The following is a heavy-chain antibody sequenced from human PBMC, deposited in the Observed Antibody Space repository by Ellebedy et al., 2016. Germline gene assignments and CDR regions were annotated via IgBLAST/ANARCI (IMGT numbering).Heavy chain of an antibody. CDR3: ARVFYYGSESQGGNYYYYMDV. V-gene: IGHV1-2*04. J-gene: IGHJ6*03. D-gene: IGHD3-10*01. Sequence: ASVKVSCKASGYTFTGYYIHWVRQAPGQGLEWLGWINPNSGDTHYAQQFQGWVTMTRDTSITTAYMELRSLRSDDTAVYYCARVFYYGSESQGGNYYYYMDVWGKGTTVTVSS. CDR2: INPNSGDT. CDR1: GYTFTGYY.